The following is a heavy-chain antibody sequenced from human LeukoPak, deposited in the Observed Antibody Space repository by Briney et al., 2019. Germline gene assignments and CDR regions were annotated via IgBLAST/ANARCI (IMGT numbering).Heavy chain of an antibody. J-gene: IGHJ3*02. D-gene: IGHD5/OR15-5a*01. CDR1: GGSISSSSW. CDR2: VYHSGSP. Sequence: SETLSLTCTVSGGSISSSSWWSWVRQPPGKGLEWIGEVYHSGSPNYNPSFRGRVTILVDKSKNQFSLSLGSLTAADTAVYYCARDPNIVSTVTLRAFDIWGQGTMVSVSS. CDR3: ARDPNIVSTVTLRAFDI. V-gene: IGHV4-4*02.